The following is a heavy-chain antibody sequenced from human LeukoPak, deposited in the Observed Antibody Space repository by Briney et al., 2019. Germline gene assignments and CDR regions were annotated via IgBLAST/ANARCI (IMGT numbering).Heavy chain of an antibody. CDR1: RNTLIALS. J-gene: IGHJ4*02. CDR2: FDPEDGET. Sequence: ASVKVSCKVSRNTLIALSMHWVRQAPGKGLEWMGGFDPEDGETIYPQKFQGRVTMTEDTSTDTAYMELSSLRSEDTAVYYCTTHIDYGSHFDYWGQGTLVTVSS. V-gene: IGHV1-24*01. CDR3: TTHIDYGSHFDY. D-gene: IGHD4-17*01.